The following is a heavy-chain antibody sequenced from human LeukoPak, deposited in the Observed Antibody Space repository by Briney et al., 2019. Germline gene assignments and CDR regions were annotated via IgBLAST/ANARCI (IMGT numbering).Heavy chain of an antibody. D-gene: IGHD1-26*01. CDR1: GFTFSSYW. CDR2: INSDGSNT. J-gene: IGHJ3*02. Sequence: GGSLRLSCAASGFTFSSYWMHWVRQAPGKGLVWVSRINSDGSNTNYADSVKGRFTISRDNAKNTLYLQMNSLRVEDTAVYYCARDFPRQYSGSNSDNAFDIWGQGTMVTVSS. CDR3: ARDFPRQYSGSNSDNAFDI. V-gene: IGHV3-74*01.